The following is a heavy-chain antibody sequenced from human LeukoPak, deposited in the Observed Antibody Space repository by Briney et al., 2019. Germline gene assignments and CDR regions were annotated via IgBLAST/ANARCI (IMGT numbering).Heavy chain of an antibody. CDR1: GSSISSSSYY. V-gene: IGHV4-39*07. CDR2: IYYSGST. D-gene: IGHD6-13*01. Sequence: SSETLSLTCTVSGSSISSSSYYWGWIRQPPGKGLEWIGSIYYSGSTYYNPSLKSRVTISVDTSKNQFSLKLSSVTAADTAVYYCAHRVSSWYFNWGQGTLVTVSS. CDR3: AHRVSSWYFN. J-gene: IGHJ4*02.